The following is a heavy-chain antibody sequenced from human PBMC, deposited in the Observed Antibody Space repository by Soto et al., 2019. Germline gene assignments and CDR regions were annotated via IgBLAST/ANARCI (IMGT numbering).Heavy chain of an antibody. V-gene: IGHV1-2*02. CDR2: IIPSSAGT. D-gene: IGHD1-26*01. J-gene: IGHJ1*01. CDR3: ARDQYSGSGSFLY. CDR1: GYTFTDYH. Sequence: QVHLEQSGAEVKKAGASVKVSCKASGYTFTDYHMHWLRQAPGQGVEWMGWIIPSSAGTNHAQKFQGRVTMTRDTSINTAYMELSRLTSDDKAVYYCARDQYSGSGSFLYWGQGTLVTVSS.